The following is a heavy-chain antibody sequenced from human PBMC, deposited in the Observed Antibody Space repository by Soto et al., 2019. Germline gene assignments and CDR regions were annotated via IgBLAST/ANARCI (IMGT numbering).Heavy chain of an antibody. D-gene: IGHD6-19*01. Sequence: SETLSLTCTVSGGSISSYYWSWIRQPPGKGLEWIGYIYYSGSTNYNPSLKSRVTISVDTSKNQFSLKLSSVTAADTAVYYCARQDYSSGYDYRGKATLVTVST. CDR1: GGSISSYY. J-gene: IGHJ4*02. CDR3: ARQDYSSGYDY. V-gene: IGHV4-59*08. CDR2: IYYSGST.